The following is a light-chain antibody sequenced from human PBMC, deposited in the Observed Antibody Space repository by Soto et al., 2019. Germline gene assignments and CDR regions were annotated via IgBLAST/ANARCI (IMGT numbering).Light chain of an antibody. J-gene: IGKJ4*01. Sequence: DIQMTQSPSSLSASVGDTVTITCRASHIISTWLNWYQQKPGKAPKLLIYAATTLPSGVPSRFSGSGSVTEFTITTSSWQPEDVATYYFQQSYSTLKLTFGGGTKVEIK. CDR2: AAT. CDR1: HIISTW. V-gene: IGKV1-39*01. CDR3: QQSYSTLKLT.